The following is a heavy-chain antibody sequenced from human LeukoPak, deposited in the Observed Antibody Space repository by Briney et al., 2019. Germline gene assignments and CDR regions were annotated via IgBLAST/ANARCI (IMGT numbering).Heavy chain of an antibody. CDR2: IWYDGSNK. CDR3: VRDSYSGSDTAPDY. Sequence: GGSLRLSCAASGFTFSSYGMHWVRQAPGKGLEWVAVIWYDGSNKYYADSVKGRFTISRDNAKNSVYLQMNSLRAGDTAMYYCVRDSYSGSDTAPDYWGQGTLVTISS. V-gene: IGHV3-33*01. CDR1: GFTFSSYG. D-gene: IGHD5-12*01. J-gene: IGHJ4*02.